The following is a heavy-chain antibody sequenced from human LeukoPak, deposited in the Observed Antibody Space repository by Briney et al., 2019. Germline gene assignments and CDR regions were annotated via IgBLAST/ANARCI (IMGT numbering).Heavy chain of an antibody. V-gene: IGHV3-30*02. J-gene: IGHJ4*02. Sequence: PGGSLRLSCAASGFTFSSYGMHWVRQAPGQGLEWVAFIRYDGSNKYSADSAKGRFTISRDNSKNTLYLQMNSLRAEDTAVYYCAKDANPYYYDSSVYQSCIDYWGQGTLVTVSS. CDR3: AKDANPYYYDSSVYQSCIDY. CDR1: GFTFSSYG. D-gene: IGHD3-22*01. CDR2: IRYDGSNK.